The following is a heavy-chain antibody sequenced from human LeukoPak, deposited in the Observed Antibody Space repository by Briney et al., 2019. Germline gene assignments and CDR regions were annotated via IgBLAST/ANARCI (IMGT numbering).Heavy chain of an antibody. J-gene: IGHJ4*02. CDR2: INPNSGGT. V-gene: IGHV1-2*02. CDR3: ARYYDFWSGYGD. Sequence: ASVKVSCKASGGTFSSYAISWVRQAPGQGLEWMGWINPNSGGTNYAQKFQGRVTMTRDTSISTAYMELSRLRSDDTAVYYCARYYDFWSGYGDWGQGTLVTVSS. CDR1: GGTFSSYA. D-gene: IGHD3-3*01.